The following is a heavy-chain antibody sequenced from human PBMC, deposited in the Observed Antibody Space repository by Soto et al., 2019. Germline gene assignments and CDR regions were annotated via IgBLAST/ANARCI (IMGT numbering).Heavy chain of an antibody. CDR2: IIPIFGTA. J-gene: IGHJ6*02. CDR3: ARGGYSGYDDNYYYGMDV. Sequence: QVQLVQSGAEVKKPGSSVKVSCKASGGTFSSYAISWVRQAPGQGLEWMGGIIPIFGTANYAKKFQGRVTITADKSTSTAYMELSSLRSEDTAVYYCARGGYSGYDDNYYYGMDVWGQGTTVTVSS. D-gene: IGHD5-12*01. CDR1: GGTFSSYA. V-gene: IGHV1-69*14.